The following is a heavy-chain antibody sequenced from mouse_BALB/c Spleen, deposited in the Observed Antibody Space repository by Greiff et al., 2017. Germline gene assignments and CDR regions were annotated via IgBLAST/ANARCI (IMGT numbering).Heavy chain of an antibody. D-gene: IGHD1-1*01. CDR1: GFTFSSDG. J-gene: IGHJ3*01. V-gene: IGHV5-6*01. CDR3: ARPYSPFAY. CDR2: ISSGGSYT. Sequence: EVHLVESGGDLVKPGGSLKLSCAASGFTFSSDGMSGVRQTPDIRLEWVATISSGGSYTYYPDSVKGRFTISRDNAKNTLYLQMSSLKSEDTAMYYCARPYSPFAYWGQGTLVTVSA.